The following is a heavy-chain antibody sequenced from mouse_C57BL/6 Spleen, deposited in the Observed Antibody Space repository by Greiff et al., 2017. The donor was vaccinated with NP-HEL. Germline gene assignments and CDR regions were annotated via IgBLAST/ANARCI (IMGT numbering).Heavy chain of an antibody. D-gene: IGHD2-5*01. V-gene: IGHV1-39*01. CDR2: INPNYGTT. Sequence: VHVKQSGPELVKPGASVKISCKASGYSFTDYNMNWVKQSNGKSLEWIGVINPNYGTTSYNQKFKGKATLTVDQSSSTAYMQLNSLTSEDSAVYYCARTDLYYSNYLDYWGQGTTLTVSS. CDR3: ARTDLYYSNYLDY. CDR1: GYSFTDYN. J-gene: IGHJ2*01.